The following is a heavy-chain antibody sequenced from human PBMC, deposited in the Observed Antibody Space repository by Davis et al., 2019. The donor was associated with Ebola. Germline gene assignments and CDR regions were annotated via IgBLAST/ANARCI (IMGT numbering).Heavy chain of an antibody. CDR3: TRVGDSSGYYYGLDYYYYGMDV. D-gene: IGHD3-22*01. CDR1: GFTFGDYA. Sequence: GESLKISRTASGFTFGDYAMSCFRPAPGKGLEWVGFIRSKAYGGTTEYAASVKGRFTISRDDSKSIAYLQMNSLKTEDTAVYYCTRVGDSSGYYYGLDYYYYGMDVWGQGTTVTVSS. V-gene: IGHV3-49*03. J-gene: IGHJ6*02. CDR2: IRSKAYGGTT.